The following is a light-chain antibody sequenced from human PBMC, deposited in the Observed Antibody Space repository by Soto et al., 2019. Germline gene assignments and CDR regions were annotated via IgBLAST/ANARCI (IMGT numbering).Light chain of an antibody. CDR2: TAS. CDR3: QQFNIYPLS. Sequence: DIQLTQSPSFLSASVGDRVTITCRASQGISSYLAWYQQNPGKAPKLLIYTASTLQSGVPSRFSGSGSGTKFTLKISSLNPKVFEIYLGQQFNIYPLSLGGGTK. V-gene: IGKV1-9*01. J-gene: IGKJ4*01. CDR1: QGISSY.